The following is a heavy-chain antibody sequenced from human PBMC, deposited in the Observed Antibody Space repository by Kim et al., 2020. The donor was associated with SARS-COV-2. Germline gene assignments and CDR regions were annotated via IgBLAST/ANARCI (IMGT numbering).Heavy chain of an antibody. CDR1: GGSITSYF. J-gene: IGHJ5*02. CDR3: AREGLNNWVDP. D-gene: IGHD2-8*01. CDR2: IYKSGDT. V-gene: IGHV4-59*01. Sequence: SETLSLTCTVSGGSITSYFWSWIRQPPGKRLEWIGYIYKSGDTNYNPSLKSRVTMSIDTSKNQFSLKLTSVTAADSAIYYCAREGLNNWVDPWGQGTLSPSPQ.